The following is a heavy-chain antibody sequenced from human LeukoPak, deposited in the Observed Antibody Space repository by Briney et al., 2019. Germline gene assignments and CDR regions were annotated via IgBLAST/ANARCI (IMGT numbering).Heavy chain of an antibody. CDR1: GFTFSTYS. D-gene: IGHD5-18*01. V-gene: IGHV3-48*01. CDR2: ISSSSSTI. J-gene: IGHJ4*02. Sequence: GSLRLSCAASGFTFSTYSMNWVRQAPGKGLEWVSYISSSSSTIFYADSVKGRFTISRDNAKHSLYLQMNSLRAEDTAVYYCARCPYSFGFAPPQYWGQGTLVTVSS. CDR3: ARCPYSFGFAPPQY.